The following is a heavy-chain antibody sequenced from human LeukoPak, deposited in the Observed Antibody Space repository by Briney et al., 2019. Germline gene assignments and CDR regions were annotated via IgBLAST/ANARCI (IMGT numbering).Heavy chain of an antibody. Sequence: PAGGSLRLSCAASGFTFTNYVMTWVRQAPGKGLEWLSGISVSGADTYYADSVKGRFTISRDNSKNTVSLRLNSLRAEDSAIYYCASRKEYSTSSVFYWGQGTLVTVSS. CDR1: GFTFTNYV. V-gene: IGHV3-23*01. J-gene: IGHJ4*02. CDR2: ISVSGADT. CDR3: ASRKEYSTSSVFY. D-gene: IGHD6-6*01.